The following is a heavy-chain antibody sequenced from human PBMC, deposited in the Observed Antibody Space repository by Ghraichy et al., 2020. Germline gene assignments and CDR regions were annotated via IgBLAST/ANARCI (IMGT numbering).Heavy chain of an antibody. CDR1: GGSISDYY. Sequence: SETLSLTCPVSGGSISDYYWSWIRLPPGKGLDWIGYIYYSGRTNYNPSLKSRVAISVATSKSQFSLKLSSVTAADTAVYYCARYGSYYVSGRQDVFDIWGQGTLVTVSS. CDR3: ARYGSYYVSGRQDVFDI. V-gene: IGHV4-59*01. J-gene: IGHJ3*02. CDR2: IYYSGRT. D-gene: IGHD3-10*01.